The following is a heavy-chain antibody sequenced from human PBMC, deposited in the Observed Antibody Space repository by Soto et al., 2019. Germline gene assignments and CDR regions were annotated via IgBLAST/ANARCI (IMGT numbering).Heavy chain of an antibody. CDR2: IYYRGST. V-gene: IGHV4-59*11. Sequence: SQTLSLTCTLYSRSISSHYWSWVRQAPGKGLEWIGPIYYRGSTSYNPSLRSRSTISVDTSNNQFSLKLNSVTTADTAVYYCARDGREASGMDVWGQGTKVTVSS. D-gene: IGHD1-26*01. J-gene: IGHJ6*02. CDR1: SRSISSHY. CDR3: ARDGREASGMDV.